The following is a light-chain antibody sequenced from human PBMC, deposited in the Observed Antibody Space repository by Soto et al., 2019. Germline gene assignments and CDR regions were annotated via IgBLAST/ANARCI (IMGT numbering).Light chain of an antibody. CDR3: QQYHSSPWT. CDR2: WAS. CDR1: QSVLYSSDNKNY. Sequence: DIVMTQSPDSLDVSLGERATINCKSSQSVLYSSDNKNYLAWYQQTPGQPPKLLIYWASTRESGVPDRFSGSGSGTDFTLTISSLQAEDVAVYFCQQYHSSPWTFGQGTKVEVK. V-gene: IGKV4-1*01. J-gene: IGKJ1*01.